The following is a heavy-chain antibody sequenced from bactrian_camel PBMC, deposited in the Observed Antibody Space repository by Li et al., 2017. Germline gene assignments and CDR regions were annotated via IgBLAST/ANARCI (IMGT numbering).Heavy chain of an antibody. CDR3: AARGPYCYTTLSVRDFTY. CDR2: IATGSGNT. Sequence: VQLVESGGGSVQAGGSLRLSCAASGYTFNTYCMGWFRQAPGKEREGVARIATGSGNTYYADTVKGRFTISQDNAKNTVYLQMNSLKPEDTAMYYCAARGPYCYTTLSVRDFTYWGQGTQVTVS. D-gene: IGHD2*01. CDR1: GYTFNTYC. V-gene: IGHV3S40*01. J-gene: IGHJ6*01.